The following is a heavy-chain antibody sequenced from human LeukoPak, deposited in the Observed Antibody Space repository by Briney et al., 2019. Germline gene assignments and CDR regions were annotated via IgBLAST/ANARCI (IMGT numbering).Heavy chain of an antibody. V-gene: IGHV1-2*02. CDR2: INPNSGGT. CDR3: ARASGGVIINKPYPGLDY. D-gene: IGHD3-10*01. Sequence: GASVKVSCKASGYTFTGYYMHWVRQAPGQGLEWMGWINPNSGGTNYAQKFQGRVTMTRDTSISTAYMELSRLRSDDTAVYYCARASGGVIINKPYPGLDYWGQGTLVTVSS. J-gene: IGHJ4*02. CDR1: GYTFTGYY.